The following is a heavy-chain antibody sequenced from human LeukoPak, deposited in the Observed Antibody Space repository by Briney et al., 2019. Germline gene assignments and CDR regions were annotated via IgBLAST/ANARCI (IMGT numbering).Heavy chain of an antibody. CDR3: TKETVGVGSTFDD. V-gene: IGHV3-30*02. Sequence: GGSLRLSCAASGFTFSTYGIQWVRQAPGKGLEWVTFIRSDGRQTYYANSVRGRFTVSRDASKNMLYLQMNSLRTEDTALYYCTKETVGVGSTFDDWGQGTLVTVSS. D-gene: IGHD1-26*01. J-gene: IGHJ4*02. CDR1: GFTFSTYG. CDR2: IRSDGRQT.